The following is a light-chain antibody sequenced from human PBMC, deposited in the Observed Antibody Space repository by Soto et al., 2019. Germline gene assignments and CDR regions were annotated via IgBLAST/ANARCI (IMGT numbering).Light chain of an antibody. CDR3: SSYTGSSTPYV. V-gene: IGLV2-14*01. Sequence: QSVLTQPASVSGSPGQSITISFTGTSSDVGGYNYVSWYQQHPGQAPKLMIYEVSTRPSGVSNRFCGSKSGNTASLTISGLQAEDEADYYCSSYTGSSTPYVVGTGTKLTVL. CDR1: SSDVGGYNY. J-gene: IGLJ1*01. CDR2: EVS.